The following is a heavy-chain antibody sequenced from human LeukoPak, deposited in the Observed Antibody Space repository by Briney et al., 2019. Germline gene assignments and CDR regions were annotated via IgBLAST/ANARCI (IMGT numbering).Heavy chain of an antibody. CDR1: GFTFSSYG. CDR2: ISYDGSNK. CDR3: AKEDRAVYYFDY. V-gene: IGHV3-30*18. Sequence: GGSLRLSCAASGFTFSSYGMHWVRQAPGKGLEWVAVISYDGSNKYYADSVKGRFTISRDNSKNTLYLQMNSLRAEDTAVYYCAKEDRAVYYFDYWGQGTLVTVSS. D-gene: IGHD1-26*01. J-gene: IGHJ4*02.